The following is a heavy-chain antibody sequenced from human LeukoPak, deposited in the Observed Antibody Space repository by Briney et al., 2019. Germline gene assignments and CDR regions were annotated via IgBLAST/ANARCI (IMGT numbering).Heavy chain of an antibody. CDR1: GGSFSGYY. J-gene: IGHJ4*02. Sequence: SETLSLTCAVYGGSFSGYYWSWIRQPPGKGLEWIGEINHSGGTNYNPSLKSRVTISVDTSKNQFSLKLSSVTAADTAVYYCARRAEDYWGQGTLVTVSS. CDR2: INHSGGT. CDR3: ARRAEDY. V-gene: IGHV4-34*01.